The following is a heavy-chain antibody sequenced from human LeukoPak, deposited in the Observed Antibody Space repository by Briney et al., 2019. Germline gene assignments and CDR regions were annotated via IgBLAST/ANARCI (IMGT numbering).Heavy chain of an antibody. D-gene: IGHD3-22*01. CDR1: GFTFSSYS. Sequence: PGGSLRLSCAASGFTFSSYSMNWVRQAPGKGLEWVSSISSSSSYIYYADSVKGRFTISRDNAKNSLYLQMNSLRAEDTAVYYCARLLAGDSSGYYPGDNAFDIWGQGTMVTVSS. J-gene: IGHJ3*02. V-gene: IGHV3-21*01. CDR2: ISSSSSYI. CDR3: ARLLAGDSSGYYPGDNAFDI.